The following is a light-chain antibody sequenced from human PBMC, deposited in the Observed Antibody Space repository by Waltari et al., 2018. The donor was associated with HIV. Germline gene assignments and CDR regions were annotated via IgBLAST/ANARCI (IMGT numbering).Light chain of an antibody. CDR2: GAS. CDR1: QSLTAN. CDR3: QQNIHWPPYT. V-gene: IGKV3-15*01. J-gene: IGKJ2*01. Sequence: LTQSPATLSVSPGERVTLSCRASQSLTANLAWYQQRPGQAPRLLIYGASSRDTDIPARFTGSGSGTDYTLTISSVQSEDSAVYYCQQNIHWPPYTFGQGTKL.